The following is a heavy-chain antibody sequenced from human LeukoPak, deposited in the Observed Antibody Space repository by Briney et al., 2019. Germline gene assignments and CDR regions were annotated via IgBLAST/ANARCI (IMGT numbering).Heavy chain of an antibody. CDR3: AREGREWELQYYFDY. V-gene: IGHV3-11*01. CDR1: GFTFSDYY. J-gene: IGHJ4*02. CDR2: ISSSGSTI. D-gene: IGHD1-26*01. Sequence: GGSLRLSCAASGFTFSDYYMSWIRQAPGKGLEWVSYISSSGSTIYYADSVKGRFTISRDNAKNSLYLQMNSLRAEDTAVYYCAREGREWELQYYFDYWGQGTLVTVSS.